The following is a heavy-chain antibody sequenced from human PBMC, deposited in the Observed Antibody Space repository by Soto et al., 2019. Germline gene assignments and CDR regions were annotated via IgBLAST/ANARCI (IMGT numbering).Heavy chain of an antibody. CDR3: ARYSSESSDYYLQDY. CDR1: GGSFSGYY. J-gene: IGHJ4*02. D-gene: IGHD3-22*01. V-gene: IGHV4-34*01. Sequence: NPSETLSLTCAVYGGSFSGYYWSWIRQPPGKGLEWIGEINHSGSTNYNPSLRSRVTISVDTSKNQFSLKLSSVTAADTAVYFCARYSSESSDYYLQDYWGPGTLVTVSS. CDR2: INHSGST.